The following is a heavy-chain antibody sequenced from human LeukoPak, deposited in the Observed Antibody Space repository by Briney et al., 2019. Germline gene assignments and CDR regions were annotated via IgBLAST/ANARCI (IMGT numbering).Heavy chain of an antibody. CDR1: GYSISSGYY. CDR2: IYHSGST. D-gene: IGHD3-3*01. V-gene: IGHV4-38-2*02. Sequence: SETLSLTCTVSGYSISSGYYWGWIRQPPGKGLEWIGSIYHSGSTYYNPSLKSRVTISLDTSKNQFSLRLSSVTAADTAVYYCARGRSITIFGVVITRPVYFDYWGQGTLVTVSS. CDR3: ARGRSITIFGVVITRPVYFDY. J-gene: IGHJ4*02.